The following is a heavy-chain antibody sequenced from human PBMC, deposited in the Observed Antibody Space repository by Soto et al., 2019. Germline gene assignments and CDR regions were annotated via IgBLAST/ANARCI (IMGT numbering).Heavy chain of an antibody. D-gene: IGHD4-17*01. V-gene: IGHV4-38-2*02. Sequence: SETLSLTCAVSGYSISSGYYWGWIRQPPGKGLEWIGSIYHSGSTYYNPSLKSRVTISVDTSKNQFSLKLSSVTAADTAVYYCARDPAGYGDYGLYYYGMDVWGQGTTVTVSS. CDR2: IYHSGST. CDR3: ARDPAGYGDYGLYYYGMDV. J-gene: IGHJ6*02. CDR1: GYSISSGYY.